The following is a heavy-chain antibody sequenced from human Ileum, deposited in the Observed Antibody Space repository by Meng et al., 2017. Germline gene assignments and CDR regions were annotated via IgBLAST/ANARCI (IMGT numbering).Heavy chain of an antibody. CDR3: ASDY. CDR2: ISSTSGYI. Sequence: EVQLGESGGGLVKPGGSRRLSCAASGFTFSSYSMNWVRQAPGKGLEWVSSISSTSGYIYYADSVKGRFTISRDNAKNSLYLQMNSLRAEDTAVYYCASDYWGQGTLVTVSS. V-gene: IGHV3-21*01. CDR1: GFTFSSYS. J-gene: IGHJ4*02.